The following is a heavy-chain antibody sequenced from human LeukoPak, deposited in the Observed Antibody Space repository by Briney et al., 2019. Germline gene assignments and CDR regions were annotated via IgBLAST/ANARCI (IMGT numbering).Heavy chain of an antibody. CDR2: ISSNGGST. CDR3: VKGTPLTTVTTFNC. V-gene: IGHV3-64D*06. Sequence: GGSLRLSCSASGFTLSSYAMHWVRQAPGKGLEYVSAISSNGGSTYYADSVKGRFTISRDNSKNTLYLQMSSLRAEDTAVYYWVKGTPLTTVTTFNCGGQGTLVTVSS. CDR1: GFTLSSYA. J-gene: IGHJ4*02. D-gene: IGHD4-17*01.